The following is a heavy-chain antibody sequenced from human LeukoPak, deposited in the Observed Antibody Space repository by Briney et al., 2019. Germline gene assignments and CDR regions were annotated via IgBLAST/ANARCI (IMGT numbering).Heavy chain of an antibody. V-gene: IGHV3-7*01. CDR2: IKTDGSEK. CDR1: GFTLRNHR. D-gene: IGHD6-13*01. CDR3: ARNDVAAAGDY. Sequence: GGSLRLSCEVSGFTLRNHRMTWVRQAPGRGLEWVANIKTDGSEKNYVDSVKGRFTISRDDAKNSLFLQMNSLRPEDTAVYFCARNDVAAAGDYWGQGTLVTVPS. J-gene: IGHJ4*02.